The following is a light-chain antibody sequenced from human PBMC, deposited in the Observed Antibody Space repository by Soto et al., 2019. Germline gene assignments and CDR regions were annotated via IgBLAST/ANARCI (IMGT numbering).Light chain of an antibody. V-gene: IGKV3-20*01. J-gene: IGKJ5*01. Sequence: EIVLTQSPGTLSLSPGERATLSCRASQSVSSSYLAWYQQKPGQAPRLLIYGASSRATGIPDRYSGSGSGTDFTLTISRPEPEDFAVYYCQQYSSSPRITFGQGTRLEIK. CDR2: GAS. CDR1: QSVSSSY. CDR3: QQYSSSPRIT.